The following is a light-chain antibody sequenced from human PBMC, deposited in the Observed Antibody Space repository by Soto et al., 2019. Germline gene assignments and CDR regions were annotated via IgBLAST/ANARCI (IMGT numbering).Light chain of an antibody. CDR3: SSYTSNDVV. Sequence: QSALTQPASVSGSPGQSVTISCTGTSSDVGGYKYVSWYQQHPNRAPKLIIYDVANRPSGVSNRFSGSKSGDTASLTISGLQADDEANYYCSSYTSNDVVFGGGTTLTVL. CDR2: DVA. J-gene: IGLJ2*01. V-gene: IGLV2-14*03. CDR1: SSDVGGYKY.